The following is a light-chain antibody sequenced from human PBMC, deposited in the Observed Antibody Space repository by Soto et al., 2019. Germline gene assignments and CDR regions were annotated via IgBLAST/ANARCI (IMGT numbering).Light chain of an antibody. Sequence: EIVMTQSPATLSVSPGERATLSCRASQSVSSNFAWYQQKPGQAPRLLIYGASTRATGVPARFSGGGSGTEFTLTISSLQSEDFAVYYCQQYNEWPRTFGQGTKVEIK. CDR1: QSVSSN. CDR2: GAS. CDR3: QQYNEWPRT. V-gene: IGKV3-15*01. J-gene: IGKJ1*01.